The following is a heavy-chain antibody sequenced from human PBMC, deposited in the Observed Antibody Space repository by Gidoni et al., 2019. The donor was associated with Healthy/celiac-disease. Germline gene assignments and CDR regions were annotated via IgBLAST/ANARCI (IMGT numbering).Heavy chain of an antibody. CDR1: GFTFSSYW. V-gene: IGHV3-7*03. D-gene: IGHD4-17*01. Sequence: EVQLVESGGGLVQPGGSLRLSCAASGFTFSSYWMSWVRQAPGKGLEWVANIKQDGSEKYYVDSVKGRFTISRDNAKNSLYLQMNSLRAEDTAVYYCARDLGDYGDYDYYGMDVWGQGTTVTVSS. CDR3: ARDLGDYGDYDYYGMDV. CDR2: IKQDGSEK. J-gene: IGHJ6*02.